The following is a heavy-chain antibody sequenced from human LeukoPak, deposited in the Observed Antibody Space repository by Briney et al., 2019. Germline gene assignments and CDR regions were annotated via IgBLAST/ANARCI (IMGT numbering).Heavy chain of an antibody. D-gene: IGHD2-21*01. CDR3: ARVVVATSDLGY. Sequence: SETLSLTCTVSGGSISSSSYYWGWIRQPPGKGLEWIGSIYYSGSTYYNPSLKSRVTISVDTSKNQFSLKLSSVTAADTAVYYCARVVVATSDLGYWGQGTLVTVSS. J-gene: IGHJ4*02. CDR2: IYYSGST. CDR1: GGSISSSSYY. V-gene: IGHV4-39*07.